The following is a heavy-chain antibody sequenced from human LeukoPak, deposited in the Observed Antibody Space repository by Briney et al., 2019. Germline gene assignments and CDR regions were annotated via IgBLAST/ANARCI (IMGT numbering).Heavy chain of an antibody. J-gene: IGHJ4*02. CDR1: GFTFSTSA. CDR2: ISSTSNYR. Sequence: GGSLRLSCVASGFTFSTSAMNWVRQTPGKGLEWVSSISSTSNYRYYADSVKGRFTISRDNAKNSLYLQMNSLRAEDTAVYYCARDHSGSLDYWGQGTLVTVSS. D-gene: IGHD1-26*01. V-gene: IGHV3-21*01. CDR3: ARDHSGSLDY.